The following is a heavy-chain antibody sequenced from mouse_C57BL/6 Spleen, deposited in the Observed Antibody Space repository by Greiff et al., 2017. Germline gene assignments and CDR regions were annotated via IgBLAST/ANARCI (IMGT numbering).Heavy chain of an antibody. J-gene: IGHJ4*01. Sequence: VQLQESGPGLVQPSQSLSITCTVSGFSLTSYGVHWVRQSPGKGLEWLGVIWRGGSTDYNAAFMSRLSITKDNSKSQVFFKMNSLQADDTAIYYCAKIYDGYYVAMDYWGQGTSVTVSS. D-gene: IGHD2-3*01. CDR2: IWRGGST. V-gene: IGHV2-5*01. CDR1: GFSLTSYG. CDR3: AKIYDGYYVAMDY.